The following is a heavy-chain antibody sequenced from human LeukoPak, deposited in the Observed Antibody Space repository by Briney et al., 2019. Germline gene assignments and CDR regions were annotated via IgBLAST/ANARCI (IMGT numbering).Heavy chain of an antibody. CDR1: GGTFSSYA. Sequence: GASVKVSCKASGGTFSSYAISWVRQAPGQGLEWMGGIIPIFGTANYAQKFQGRVTITADESTSTAYMELSSLRSEDTAVYYCARDGPNGVDVYGMDVWGQGTRSPSP. V-gene: IGHV1-69*13. CDR2: IIPIFGTA. J-gene: IGHJ6*02. CDR3: ARDGPNGVDVYGMDV. D-gene: IGHD2-8*01.